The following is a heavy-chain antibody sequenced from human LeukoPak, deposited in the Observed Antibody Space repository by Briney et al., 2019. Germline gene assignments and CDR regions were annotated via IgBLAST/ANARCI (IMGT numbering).Heavy chain of an antibody. V-gene: IGHV4-39*07. D-gene: IGHD3-22*01. CDR3: ALMGYYYDSSGYYYQDAEYFQH. CDR2: INHSGST. Sequence: SETLSLTCTVSGGSISSSSYYWGWIRQPPGKGLEWIGEINHSGSTNYNPSLKSRVTISVDTSKNQFSLKLSSVTAADTAVYYCALMGYYYDSSGYYYQDAEYFQHWGQGTLVTVSS. CDR1: GGSISSSSYY. J-gene: IGHJ1*01.